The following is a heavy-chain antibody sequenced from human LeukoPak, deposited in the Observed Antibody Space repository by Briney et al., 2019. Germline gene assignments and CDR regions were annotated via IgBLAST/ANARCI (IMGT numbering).Heavy chain of an antibody. CDR3: ARDLASMGVIFFGY. Sequence: ASVTVSCMASGYTFTSFGISWVRQAPGQGPEWMGWISAYNGNTNYAHKLQGRVTMTTDTSTSTAYMELRSLRSDDTAVYYCARDLASMGVIFFGYWGQGTLVTVSS. CDR2: ISAYNGNT. CDR1: GYTFTSFG. V-gene: IGHV1-18*01. J-gene: IGHJ4*02. D-gene: IGHD3-16*02.